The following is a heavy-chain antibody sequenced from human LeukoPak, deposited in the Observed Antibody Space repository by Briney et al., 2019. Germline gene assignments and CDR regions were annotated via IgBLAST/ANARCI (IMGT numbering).Heavy chain of an antibody. CDR1: GGSISSSSYY. J-gene: IGHJ4*02. D-gene: IGHD3-10*01. CDR2: IYYSGST. V-gene: IGHV4-39*01. CDR3: ARRITMVRGVIPTDY. Sequence: PSETLSLTCTVSGGSISSSSYYWGWIRQPPGKGLEWIGSIYYSGSTYYNPSLKSRVTISVETSKNQFSLKLSSVTAADTAVYYCARRITMVRGVIPTDYWGQGTLVTVSS.